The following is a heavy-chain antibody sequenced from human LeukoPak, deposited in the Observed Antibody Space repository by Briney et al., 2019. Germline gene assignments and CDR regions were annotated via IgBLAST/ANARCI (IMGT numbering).Heavy chain of an antibody. CDR3: AKDSSALVRGVMVW. CDR1: GFTFSSYG. V-gene: IGHV3-30*18. CDR2: ISYDGSNK. D-gene: IGHD3-10*01. Sequence: GRSLRLSCAASGFTFSSYGMHWVRQAPGKGLEWVAVISYDGSNKYYADSVKGRFTISRDNSKNTLYLQMNSLRAEDTAVYYCAKDSSALVRGVMVWWGQGTLVTVSS. J-gene: IGHJ4*02.